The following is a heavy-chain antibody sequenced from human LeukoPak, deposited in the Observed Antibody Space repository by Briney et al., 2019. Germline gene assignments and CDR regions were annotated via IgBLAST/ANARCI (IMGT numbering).Heavy chain of an antibody. J-gene: IGHJ4*02. V-gene: IGHV3-30*02. Sequence: PGGSLRLSCAASGFTLSSYGMHWVRQAPGKGLEWVAFIRYDGSNKYYADSVKGRFTISRDNSKNTLYLQMNSLRAEDTAVYYCAKLPYGATLFDYWGQGTLVTVSS. CDR1: GFTLSSYG. D-gene: IGHD1-26*01. CDR2: IRYDGSNK. CDR3: AKLPYGATLFDY.